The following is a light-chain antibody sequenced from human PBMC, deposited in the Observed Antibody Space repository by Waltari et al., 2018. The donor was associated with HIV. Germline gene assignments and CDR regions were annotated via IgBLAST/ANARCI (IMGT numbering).Light chain of an antibody. Sequence: QSVLTQPPSASGTPGQRVTISCSGSSSNIGSNYVYWYQQLPGTAPKLLLYRNNQRPSGVPDRFSGAKAGISASLAISGLRSEDEADYYCAAWGNSLSLLFGGGTKLTVL. CDR1: SSNIGSNY. CDR3: AAWGNSLSLL. CDR2: RNN. V-gene: IGLV1-47*01. J-gene: IGLJ2*01.